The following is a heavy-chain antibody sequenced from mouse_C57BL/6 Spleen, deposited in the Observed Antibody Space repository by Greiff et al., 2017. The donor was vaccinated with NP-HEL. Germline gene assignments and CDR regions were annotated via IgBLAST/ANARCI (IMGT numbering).Heavy chain of an antibody. CDR3: ARRREGYFDV. CDR2: ISYSGST. J-gene: IGHJ1*03. Sequence: EVQLQESGPGMVKPSQSLSLTCTVTGYSITSGYDWHWIRHFPGNKLEWMGYISYSGSTNYNPSLKSRISITHDTSKNHFFLKLNSVTTEDTATYYCARRREGYFDVWGTGTTVTVSS. V-gene: IGHV3-1*01. CDR1: GYSITSGYD.